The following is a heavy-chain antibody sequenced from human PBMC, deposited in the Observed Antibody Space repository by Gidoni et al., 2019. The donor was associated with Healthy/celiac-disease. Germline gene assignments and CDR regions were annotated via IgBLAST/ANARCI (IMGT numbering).Heavy chain of an antibody. D-gene: IGHD5-18*01. CDR3: AKVVTARDWYFDL. CDR2: ISGSGGST. J-gene: IGHJ2*01. V-gene: IGHV3-23*01. CDR1: GFTFSSYA. Sequence: VQLLESGGGLVQPGGSLRLSCASSGFTFSSYAMSWVRPATGKGLEWVSAISGSGGSTYYADSVKGRFTISRDNSKNTLYLQMNSLRAEDTAVYYCAKVVTARDWYFDLWGRGTLVTVSS.